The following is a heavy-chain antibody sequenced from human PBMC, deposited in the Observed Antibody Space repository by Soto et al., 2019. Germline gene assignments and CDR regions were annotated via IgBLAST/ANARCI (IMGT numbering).Heavy chain of an antibody. Sequence: QLHLRESGPGLVKPSETLSLTCTVSGGSITSSSYYWGWIRQPPGKGLEWIGSIYYSGSTYYNPSLTSRVTISVDTSQRQFSLKLSSVTAADTAVYYCATQEVGGSYVYTFDPWGQGTLVTVSS. D-gene: IGHD1-26*01. V-gene: IGHV4-39*01. J-gene: IGHJ5*02. CDR3: ATQEVGGSYVYTFDP. CDR2: IYYSGST. CDR1: GGSITSSSYY.